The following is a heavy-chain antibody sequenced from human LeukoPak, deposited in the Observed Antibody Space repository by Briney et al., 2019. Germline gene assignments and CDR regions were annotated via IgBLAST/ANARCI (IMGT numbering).Heavy chain of an antibody. CDR2: INTDGSHT. Sequence: PGGSLRLSCAASGFTFSSYWMHWVRRAPGKGLLWVSRINTDGSHTNYADSVKGRFTISRDNARNTLYLQMNSLRAEDTAVYYCARTSYYFDDGGHSYPNWFD. D-gene: IGHD2/OR15-2a*01. CDR3: ARTSYYFDDGGHSYPNWFD. V-gene: IGHV3-74*01. CDR1: GFTFSSYW. J-gene: IGHJ5*01.